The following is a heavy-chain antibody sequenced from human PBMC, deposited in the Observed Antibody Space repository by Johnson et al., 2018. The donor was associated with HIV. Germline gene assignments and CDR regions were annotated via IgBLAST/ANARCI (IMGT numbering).Heavy chain of an antibody. CDR2: IYSGGNT. CDR3: ARGRTLITGTTFLFPVDI. CDR1: GFTVSSNY. J-gene: IGHJ3*02. Sequence: VLLVESGGGLIQPGGSLRLSCAASGFTVSSNYMSWVRQAPGKGLEWVSVIYSGGNTYYADSVKGRFTISRDNSKNTLYLQMNSLRAEDTAVYYCARGRTLITGTTFLFPVDIWGQGTMVTVSS. V-gene: IGHV3-66*01. D-gene: IGHD1-7*01.